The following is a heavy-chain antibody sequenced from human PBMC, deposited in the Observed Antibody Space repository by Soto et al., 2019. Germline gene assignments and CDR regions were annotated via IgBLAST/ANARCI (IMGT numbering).Heavy chain of an antibody. V-gene: IGHV3-23*01. CDR1: GFTFSSYD. Sequence: GGSLRLSCAASGFTFSSYDMSWVRQAPGKGLEWVSGISGSGGSTYYADSVKGRFTISRDNPKNTPYLQMNSLRAEDTAVYYCAKEAMIVVVITVYYFDYWGQGTLVTVSS. J-gene: IGHJ4*02. CDR3: AKEAMIVVVITVYYFDY. D-gene: IGHD3-22*01. CDR2: ISGSGGST.